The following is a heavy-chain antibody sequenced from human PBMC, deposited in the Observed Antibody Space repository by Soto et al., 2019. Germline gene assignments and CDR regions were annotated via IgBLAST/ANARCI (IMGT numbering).Heavy chain of an antibody. CDR2: IYYSGST. Sequence: SETLSLTCTVSGGSISNYYWTWIRQPPGKGLEWIGYIYYSGSTNYNPSLKSRVTISVDTSKNQFSLKLSSVTAADTAVYYCAGRFYGSGRGWFDPWGQGTLVTVSS. CDR3: AGRFYGSGRGWFDP. J-gene: IGHJ5*02. CDR1: GGSISNYY. D-gene: IGHD3-10*01. V-gene: IGHV4-59*01.